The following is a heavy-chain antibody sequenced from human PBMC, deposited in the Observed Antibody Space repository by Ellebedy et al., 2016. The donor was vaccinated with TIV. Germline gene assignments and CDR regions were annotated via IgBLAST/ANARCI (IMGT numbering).Heavy chain of an antibody. CDR1: GYTFTSYA. CDR3: ARSRYCSGGSCYGRIVYYYGMDV. J-gene: IGHJ6*02. D-gene: IGHD2-15*01. V-gene: IGHV1-3*01. Sequence: ASVKVSCKASGYTFTSYAMHWVRQAPGQRLEWMGWINAGNGNTKYSQKFQGRVNITRDTSASTAYMELSSLRSEDTAVYYCARSRYCSGGSCYGRIVYYYGMDVWGQGTTVTVSS. CDR2: INAGNGNT.